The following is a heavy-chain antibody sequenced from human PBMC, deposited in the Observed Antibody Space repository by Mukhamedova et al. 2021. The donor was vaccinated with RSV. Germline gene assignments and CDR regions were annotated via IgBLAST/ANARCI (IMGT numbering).Heavy chain of an antibody. V-gene: IGHV3-15*01. CDR3: STVLWFGGLSSRARFDY. D-gene: IGHD3-10*01. CDR2: IKTKTDGGTT. Sequence: MTWVRQAPGKGLEWVGRIKTKTDGGTTDYAAPVKGRFTISRDDSKNTLYLQMNSLKTEDTAVYYCSTVLWFGGLSSRARFDYWG. J-gene: IGHJ4*01.